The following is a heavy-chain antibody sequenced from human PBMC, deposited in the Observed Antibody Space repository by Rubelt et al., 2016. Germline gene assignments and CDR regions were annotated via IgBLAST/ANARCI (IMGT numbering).Heavy chain of an antibody. V-gene: IGHV1-2*02. CDR1: GYTFTGYY. J-gene: IGHJ6*02. CDR2: INPNSGGT. Sequence: QVQLVQSGAEVKKPGASVKVSCKASGYTFTGYYMHWGRQAPGQGLEGMGWINPNSGGTNDAPKLQGNVTMTTDTSTSTAYMELRSRRSDDTAVYYCAREGVKGSRKDGMDVWGQGTTVTVSS. CDR3: AREGVKGSRKDGMDV. D-gene: IGHD2-8*01.